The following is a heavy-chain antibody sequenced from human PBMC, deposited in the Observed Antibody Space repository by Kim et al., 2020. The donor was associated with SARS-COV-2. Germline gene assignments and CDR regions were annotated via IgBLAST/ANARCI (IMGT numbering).Heavy chain of an antibody. D-gene: IGHD3-22*01. Sequence: AGSLRLSCRASGFIFSTYSMNWLRQVPGKGLEWISYISGSSSSRYYADSVKGRFTISRDNAKNSLYLEMNSLRADDTAIYYCARPDYFDTSGYYVYWGQGTLVTVSS. CDR2: ISGSSSSR. J-gene: IGHJ4*02. CDR1: GFIFSTYS. CDR3: ARPDYFDTSGYYVY. V-gene: IGHV3-48*04.